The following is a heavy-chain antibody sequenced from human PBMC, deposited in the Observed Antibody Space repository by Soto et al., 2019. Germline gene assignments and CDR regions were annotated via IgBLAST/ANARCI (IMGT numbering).Heavy chain of an antibody. Sequence: GVSLRLSFAAPGFTFSSYAMNWVRQAPGKGLDWVSGISGSGGTTYYADSVKGRFTISRDNSKNTLYLQMNSLRAEDTAVYYCAKRSGSASDSSYSYYFDYWGQGILVTVSS. CDR3: AKRSGSASDSSYSYYFDY. V-gene: IGHV3-23*01. CDR1: GFTFSSYA. J-gene: IGHJ4*02. CDR2: ISGSGGTT. D-gene: IGHD3-22*01.